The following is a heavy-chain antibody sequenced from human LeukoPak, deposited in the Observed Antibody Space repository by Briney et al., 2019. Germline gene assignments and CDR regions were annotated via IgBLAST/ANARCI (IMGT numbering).Heavy chain of an antibody. V-gene: IGHV3-30*18. J-gene: IGHJ6*02. D-gene: IGHD3-10*02. CDR1: GFTFSSYE. CDR3: AKQMFRGFYYYGMDV. Sequence: GGSLRLSCAASGFTFSSYEMNWVRQAPGKGLEWVAVISYDGSNKYYADSVKGRFTISRDNSKNTLYLQMNSLRAEDTAVYYCAKQMFRGFYYYGMDVWGQGTTVTVSS. CDR2: ISYDGSNK.